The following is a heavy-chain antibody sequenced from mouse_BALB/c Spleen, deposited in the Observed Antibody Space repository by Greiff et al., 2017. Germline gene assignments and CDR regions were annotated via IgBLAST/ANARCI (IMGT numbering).Heavy chain of an antibody. D-gene: IGHD2-3*01. J-gene: IGHJ4*01. CDR3: AREMEDDGYFYAMDY. CDR1: GYTFTSYV. CDR2: INPYNDGT. Sequence: VQLQQSGPELVKPGASVKMSCKASGYTFTSYVMHWVKQKPGQGLEWIGYINPYNDGTKYNEKFKGKATLTSDKSSSTAYMELSSLTSEDSAVYYCAREMEDDGYFYAMDYWGQGTSVTVSS. V-gene: IGHV1-14*01.